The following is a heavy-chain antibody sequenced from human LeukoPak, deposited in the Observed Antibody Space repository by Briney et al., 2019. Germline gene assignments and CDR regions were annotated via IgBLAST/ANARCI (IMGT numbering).Heavy chain of an antibody. D-gene: IGHD3-3*01. CDR3: ARRRPFGRASDY. CDR1: GGSFSGYY. V-gene: IGHV4-34*01. CDR2: INHSGST. J-gene: IGHJ4*02. Sequence: SETLSLTCAVYGGSFSGYYWNWIRQAPGKGLEWIGEINHSGSTRYNPSLKSRLTMSVDTSRNQFSLKLSSVTAADTAVYYCARRRPFGRASDYWGQGTLVTVSS.